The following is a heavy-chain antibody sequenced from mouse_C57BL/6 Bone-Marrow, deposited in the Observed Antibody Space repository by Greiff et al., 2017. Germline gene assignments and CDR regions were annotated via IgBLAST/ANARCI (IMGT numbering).Heavy chain of an antibody. CDR1: GYTFTSYW. CDR2: IDPNSGGT. CDR3: AKGGFDV. J-gene: IGHJ1*03. V-gene: IGHV1-72*01. Sequence: QVQLQQPGAELVKPGASVKLSCKASGYTFTSYWMHWVKQRPGRGLEWMGRIDPNSGGTKYTEKFKSKATLTVDKPYSTAYMQLSSLTSEDTAVYYCAKGGFDVWGTGTTVTVSS.